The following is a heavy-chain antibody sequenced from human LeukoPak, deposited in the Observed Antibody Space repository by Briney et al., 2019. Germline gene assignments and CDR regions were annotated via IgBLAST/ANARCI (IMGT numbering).Heavy chain of an antibody. J-gene: IGHJ4*02. CDR3: AREGAMNEDPDY. CDR2: IYHSGST. CDR1: GYSISSGYY. Sequence: PSETLSLTCTVSGYSISSGYYWGWIRQPPGKGLEWIGSIYHSGSTYYNPSLKSRVTISVDTSKNQFSLKLSSVTAADTAVYYCAREGAMNEDPDYWGQGTLVTVSS. D-gene: IGHD2-2*01. V-gene: IGHV4-38-2*02.